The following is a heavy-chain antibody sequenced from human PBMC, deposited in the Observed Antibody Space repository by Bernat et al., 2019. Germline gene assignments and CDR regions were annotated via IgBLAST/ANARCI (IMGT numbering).Heavy chain of an antibody. D-gene: IGHD3-10*01. Sequence: QLQLQESGPGLVKPSETLSLTCTVSGGSISSSSYYWGWIRQPPGKGLEWIGSIYYSGSTYYNPSLKSRVTISVDTSKNQFSLKLSSVTAADTAVYYCAGRRTGFGEPMEYWGQGTLVTVSS. CDR3: AGRRTGFGEPMEY. CDR1: GGSISSSSYY. V-gene: IGHV4-39*01. CDR2: IYYSGST. J-gene: IGHJ4*02.